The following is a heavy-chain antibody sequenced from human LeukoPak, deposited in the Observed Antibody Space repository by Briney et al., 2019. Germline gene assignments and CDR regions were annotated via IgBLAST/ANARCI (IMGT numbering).Heavy chain of an antibody. CDR3: AHVSYSGSYYGFDY. CDR2: LYWSDDK. D-gene: IGHD1-26*01. J-gene: IGHJ4*02. V-gene: IGHV2-5*01. Sequence: SGPTLVNPTQTLTLTCTFSGFSLSTGGVGVGWIRQPPGKALEWLALLYWSDDKRYSPSLKSRLTITKDTSKNQVVLTMTNMDPVDTATYYCAHVSYSGSYYGFDYWGQGALVTVSS. CDR1: GFSLSTGGVG.